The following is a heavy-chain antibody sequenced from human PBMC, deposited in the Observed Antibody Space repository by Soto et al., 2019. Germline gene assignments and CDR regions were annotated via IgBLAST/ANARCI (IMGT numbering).Heavy chain of an antibody. V-gene: IGHV3-23*01. J-gene: IGHJ4*02. Sequence: EVQLLESGGGLVQPGGSLRLSCAASGFTFSSYAMSWVRQAPGKGLEWVSAISGSGGSTYYADSVKGRFTISRDNSQNTLYLQMNTLRAEATAVYYCAKGTLYDYVWGSYRYTGYFDYWGQGTLVTVSS. D-gene: IGHD3-16*02. CDR1: GFTFSSYA. CDR3: AKGTLYDYVWGSYRYTGYFDY. CDR2: ISGSGGST.